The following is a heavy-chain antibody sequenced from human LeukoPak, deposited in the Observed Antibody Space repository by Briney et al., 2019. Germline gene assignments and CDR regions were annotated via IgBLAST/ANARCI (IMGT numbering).Heavy chain of an antibody. CDR2: IIPIFGTA. Sequence: SVKVSCKASGGTFSSYAISWVRQAPGQGLEWMGGIIPIFGTANYAQKFQGRVTITADESTSTAYMELSSLRSEDTAVYYCARDYAGYYDSSGYYYHWGRGTLVTVSS. CDR3: ARDYAGYYDSSGYYYH. J-gene: IGHJ5*02. CDR1: GGTFSSYA. V-gene: IGHV1-69*01. D-gene: IGHD3-22*01.